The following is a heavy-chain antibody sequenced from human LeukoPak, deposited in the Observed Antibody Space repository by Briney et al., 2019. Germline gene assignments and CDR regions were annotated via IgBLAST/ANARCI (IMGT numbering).Heavy chain of an antibody. J-gene: IGHJ4*02. CDR3: ARVRSSGSPLDY. Sequence: GGSLRLSCAASGFTFSTYSMNWVRQAPGKGLEWVSYISSSSGTIYNADSVKGRFTTSRDNAKNSLYLQLNSLTAEDTAVYFCARVRSSGSPLDYWGQGTLVTVSS. D-gene: IGHD3-10*01. V-gene: IGHV3-48*01. CDR2: ISSSSGTI. CDR1: GFTFSTYS.